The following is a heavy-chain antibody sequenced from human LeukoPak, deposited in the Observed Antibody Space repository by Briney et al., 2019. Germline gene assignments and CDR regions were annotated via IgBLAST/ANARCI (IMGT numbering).Heavy chain of an antibody. CDR1: GFTFSTSW. J-gene: IGHJ4*02. CDR3: VRGGSTAGGDV. D-gene: IGHD6-25*01. CDR2: MNIDGTIT. V-gene: IGHV3-74*01. Sequence: GGSLTLSCAASGFTFSTSWMHWVRQAPGKGLVWVSRMNIDGTITTYADSVKGRFAVSRDNAKNTVSLQMNSLRVEDTAVYFCVRGGSTAGGDVWGQGTLVSVSS.